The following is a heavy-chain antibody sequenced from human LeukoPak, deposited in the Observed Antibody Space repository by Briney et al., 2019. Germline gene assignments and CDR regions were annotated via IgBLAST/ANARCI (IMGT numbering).Heavy chain of an antibody. Sequence: GGSLRLSCAASGFTFDDYGMSWVRQVPGKGLEWVSDLNWDGHTTRYADSVKGRFTISRDNSKNTLYLQMNSLRAEDTAVYYCANGYCTNGVCYPYYYYYMDVWGKGTTVTVSS. CDR3: ANGYCTNGVCYPYYYYYMDV. J-gene: IGHJ6*03. D-gene: IGHD2-8*01. CDR2: LNWDGHTT. V-gene: IGHV3-20*04. CDR1: GFTFDDYG.